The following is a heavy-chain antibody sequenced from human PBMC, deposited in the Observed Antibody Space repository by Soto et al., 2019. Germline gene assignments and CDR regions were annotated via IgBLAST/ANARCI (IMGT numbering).Heavy chain of an antibody. V-gene: IGHV3-72*01. Sequence: EGQLVQSGGGLVQPGGSLRLSCTASGFAFDDYYMDWVRQVPGKGLEWIGRTRDKPNNYAAEYVASVKGRFTISRDASKDSMYLQMNTVKTEDTAVYDCARDTGGSYDYWGQGALVIVSS. CDR2: TRDKPNNYAA. J-gene: IGHJ4*02. D-gene: IGHD1-26*01. CDR1: GFAFDDYY. CDR3: ARDTGGSYDY.